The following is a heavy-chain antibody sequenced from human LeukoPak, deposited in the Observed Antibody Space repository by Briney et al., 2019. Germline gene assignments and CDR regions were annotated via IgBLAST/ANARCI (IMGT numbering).Heavy chain of an antibody. Sequence: SETLSLTCTVSGGSISNYYWSWIRQPPGKGLEWIGRIYTSGSTNYNPSLKSRVTMSVDTSKNQFSLKLSSVTAADTAVYYCARDMVRGTVDVWGKGTTVTISS. J-gene: IGHJ6*04. D-gene: IGHD3-10*01. CDR3: ARDMVRGTVDV. CDR2: IYTSGST. V-gene: IGHV4-4*07. CDR1: GGSISNYY.